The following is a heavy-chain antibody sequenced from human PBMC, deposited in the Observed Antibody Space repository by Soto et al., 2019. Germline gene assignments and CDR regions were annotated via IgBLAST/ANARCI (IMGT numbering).Heavy chain of an antibody. CDR2: IIPIFGTA. Sequence: QVQLVQSGAEVKKPGSSVKVSCKASGGTFSSYSINWVRQAPGQGLEWMGEIIPIFGTANYAQKFQGRVTITAVKSTRTAYMQLSSLRSDDTAVYYGARDGGRHSGGIDYWGQGTLVTVSS. J-gene: IGHJ4*02. V-gene: IGHV1-69*06. CDR1: GGTFSSYS. D-gene: IGHD1-26*01. CDR3: ARDGGRHSGGIDY.